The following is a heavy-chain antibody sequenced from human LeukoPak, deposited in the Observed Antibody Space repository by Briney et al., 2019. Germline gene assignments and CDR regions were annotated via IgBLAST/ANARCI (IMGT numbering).Heavy chain of an antibody. J-gene: IGHJ5*02. D-gene: IGHD3-22*01. V-gene: IGHV3-48*01. CDR1: GFTFSSYS. Sequence: PGGSLRLSCAASGFTFSSYSMNWVRQAPGQGLEWVSYISSSSSTIYYADSVKGRFTISRDNAKNSLYLQMNSLRAEDTAVYYCARGKYYYDSSGYYPSWGQGTLVTVSS. CDR3: ARGKYYYDSSGYYPS. CDR2: ISSSSSTI.